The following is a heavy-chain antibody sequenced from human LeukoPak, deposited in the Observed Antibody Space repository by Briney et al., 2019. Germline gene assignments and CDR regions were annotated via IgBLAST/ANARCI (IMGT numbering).Heavy chain of an antibody. CDR2: IQYDGSIK. CDR3: AKDSGQVGVPDY. V-gene: IGHV3-30*02. Sequence: HPGGSLRLSCAASTFSFSTYGMHWVRQAPGKGLEWVAFIQYDGSIKLYGDSVKGRFTISRDNSKNTLYLQMNSLRAEDTAVYYCAKDSGQVGVPDYWGQGTLVTVSS. CDR1: TFSFSTYG. D-gene: IGHD1-26*01. J-gene: IGHJ4*02.